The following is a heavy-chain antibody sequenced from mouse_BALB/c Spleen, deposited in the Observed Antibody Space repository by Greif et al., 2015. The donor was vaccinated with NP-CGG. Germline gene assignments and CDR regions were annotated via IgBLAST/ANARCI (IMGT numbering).Heavy chain of an antibody. J-gene: IGHJ1*01. CDR2: ISNLAYSI. CDR1: GFTFSDYG. V-gene: IGHV5-15*02. Sequence: EVQGVESGGGLVQPGGSRKLSCAASGFTFSDYGMAWVRQAPGKGPEWVAFISNLAYSIYYADTVTGRFTISRENAKNTLYLEMSSLRSEDTAMYYCAREEGITTGYFDVWGAGTTVTVSS. D-gene: IGHD1-1*01. CDR3: AREEGITTGYFDV.